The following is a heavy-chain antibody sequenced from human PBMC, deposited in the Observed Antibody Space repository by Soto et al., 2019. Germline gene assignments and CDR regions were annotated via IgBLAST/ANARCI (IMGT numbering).Heavy chain of an antibody. J-gene: IGHJ6*02. CDR1: GYTFTSYG. Sequence: ASVKVSCKASGYTFTSYGISWVRQAPGQGLEWMGWISAYNGNTNYAQKLQGRVTMTTDTSTSTAYMELRSLRSDDTAVYYCAREWITMIVVVIALDYGMDVWGQGTTVTVSS. CDR3: AREWITMIVVVIALDYGMDV. D-gene: IGHD3-22*01. CDR2: ISAYNGNT. V-gene: IGHV1-18*04.